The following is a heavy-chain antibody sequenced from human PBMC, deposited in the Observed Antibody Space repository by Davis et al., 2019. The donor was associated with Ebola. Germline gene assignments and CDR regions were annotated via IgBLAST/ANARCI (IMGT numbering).Heavy chain of an antibody. V-gene: IGHV1-2*02. D-gene: IGHD3-10*01. CDR3: VRGMARGDFGLDV. Sequence: SVPVSCTASGYTFTAYYIHWVRQAPGQGLEWMGWINPNTGGTNYAQHFQGRATMTRDTSISTAYVQLSSLRSEDTAVFYCVRGMARGDFGLDVWGQGTTVTVSS. J-gene: IGHJ6*02. CDR2: INPNTGGT. CDR1: GYTFTAYY.